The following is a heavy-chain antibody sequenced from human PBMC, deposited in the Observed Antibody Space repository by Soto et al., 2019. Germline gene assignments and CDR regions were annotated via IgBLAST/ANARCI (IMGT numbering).Heavy chain of an antibody. CDR2: ISDDGDNK. Sequence: GGSLRLSCAASGFTYSRYAMSWVRQAPGKGLEWVSGISDDGDNKYYADSVKGRFTISRDNSKNTLYLQMNSLRAEDTAVYYCAKDGPEGEMEPQPHAFDIWGQGTMVTVSS. V-gene: IGHV3-23*01. J-gene: IGHJ3*02. D-gene: IGHD1-1*01. CDR3: AKDGPEGEMEPQPHAFDI. CDR1: GFTYSRYA.